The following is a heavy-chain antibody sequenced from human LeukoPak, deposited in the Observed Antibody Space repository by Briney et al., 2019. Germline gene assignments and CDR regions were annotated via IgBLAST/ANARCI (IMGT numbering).Heavy chain of an antibody. CDR3: ARVGCSGGSCYRYFDL. V-gene: IGHV3-30*02. CDR2: IRYDGSNK. CDR1: GFTFSSYG. J-gene: IGHJ2*01. D-gene: IGHD2-15*01. Sequence: PGGSLRLSCAASGFTFSSYGMHWVRQAPGKGLEWVAFIRYDGSNKYYADSVKGRFTISRDNSKNTLYLQMNSLRAEDTAVYYCARVGCSGGSCYRYFDLWGRGTLVTVSS.